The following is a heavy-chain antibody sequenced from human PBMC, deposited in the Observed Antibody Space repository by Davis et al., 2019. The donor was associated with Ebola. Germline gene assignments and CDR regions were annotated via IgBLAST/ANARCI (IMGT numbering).Heavy chain of an antibody. CDR1: GGSISSYY. CDR2: IYYSGST. V-gene: IGHV4-59*12. Sequence: MPSETLSLTCTVSGGSISSYYWSWIRQPPGKGLEWIGYIYYSGSTNYNPSLKSRVTISVDTSKTQFPLKLSSVTAADTAVYYCARDLKSYYYGMDVWGQGTTVTVSS. J-gene: IGHJ6*02. CDR3: ARDLKSYYYGMDV.